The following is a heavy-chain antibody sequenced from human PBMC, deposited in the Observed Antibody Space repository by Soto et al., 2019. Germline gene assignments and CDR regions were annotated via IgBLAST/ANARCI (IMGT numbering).Heavy chain of an antibody. V-gene: IGHV3-23*01. CDR2: ISGSGGGT. J-gene: IGHJ4*02. CDR1: GFTFSSYA. CDR3: ATDTPIVVGVDDTGRNCFDY. Sequence: GGSLRLSCAASGFTFSSYAMSWVRQAPGKGLEWVSPISGSGGGTYYADAVKGRFTISRDNAKNTLYLQMNSLRAEDTAVYYCATDTPIVVGVDDTGRNCFDYWGQGTLVTVSS. D-gene: IGHD2-15*01.